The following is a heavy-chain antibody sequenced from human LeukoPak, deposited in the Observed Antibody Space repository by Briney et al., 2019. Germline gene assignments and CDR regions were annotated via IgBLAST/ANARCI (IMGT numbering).Heavy chain of an antibody. J-gene: IGHJ4*02. CDR1: GYTLTDLS. CDR2: SDPGDGET. CDR3: ARTRNSYGLEDY. Sequence: GASVKVSCKVSGYTLTDLSMHWVRQAPGIGLEWMGGSDPGDGETFYAQKFQGRVTMTRDTSTSSVYMELSSLRSEDTAVYYCARTRNSYGLEDYWGQGTLVTVSS. V-gene: IGHV1-24*01. D-gene: IGHD5-18*01.